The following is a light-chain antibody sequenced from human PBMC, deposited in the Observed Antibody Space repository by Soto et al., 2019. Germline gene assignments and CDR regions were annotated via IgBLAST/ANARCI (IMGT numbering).Light chain of an antibody. V-gene: IGLV2-8*01. CDR3: TSYAGSNIPVV. Sequence: QSVLTQPPSASGSPGQSVTISCTGTSSDVGGYNFVSWYQQHPGKAPKLMIYEVTKRPSGVPDRFSGSKSGNTASLTVSGLRAEDEADYYCTSYAGSNIPVVFGGGTKLTVL. CDR1: SSDVGGYNF. CDR2: EVT. J-gene: IGLJ2*01.